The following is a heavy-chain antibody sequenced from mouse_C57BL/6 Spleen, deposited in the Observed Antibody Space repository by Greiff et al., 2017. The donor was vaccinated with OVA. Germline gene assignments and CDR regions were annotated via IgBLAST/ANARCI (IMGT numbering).Heavy chain of an antibody. J-gene: IGHJ1*03. CDR2: IDPSDSYT. CDR3: AGDGSWYFDD. V-gene: IGHV1-69*01. D-gene: IGHD2-3*01. CDR1: GYTFTSYW. Sequence: QVQLQQPGAELVMPGASVKLSCKASGYTFTSYWMHWVKQRPGQGLEWIGEIDPSDSYTNYNQKFKGKSTLTVDKSSSTAYMQLSGLTSEDSAVYYCAGDGSWYFDDWGTGTTVTVSS.